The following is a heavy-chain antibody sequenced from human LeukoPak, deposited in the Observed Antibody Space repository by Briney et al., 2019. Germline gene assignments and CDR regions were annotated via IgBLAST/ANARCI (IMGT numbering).Heavy chain of an antibody. D-gene: IGHD1-14*01. CDR3: TRDRSRAEDD. Sequence: TEGSLRLSCAASGLTFSGHWMSWVRQAPGKGLEWVANINQGGSDKYYVDSVKGRFTISRDNANNLLYLQMNSLRGEDTAVYYCTRDRSRAEDDWGQGTLVTVSS. CDR2: INQGGSDK. CDR1: GLTFSGHW. V-gene: IGHV3-7*01. J-gene: IGHJ4*02.